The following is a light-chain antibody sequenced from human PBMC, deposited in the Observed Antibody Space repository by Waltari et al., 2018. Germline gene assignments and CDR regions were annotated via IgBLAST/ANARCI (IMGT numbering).Light chain of an antibody. CDR3: QSGDSTSTHVV. Sequence: SYELTQQPSVSVSPGQTARITCSGDALPKQYAFWYQPKPGQAPVLVTYKDTERTSVIPDRFPGSSSGTTVTLNISGVQAEDEADYYCQSGDSTSTHVVFGGGTKLTVL. CDR1: ALPKQY. CDR2: KDT. V-gene: IGLV3-25*03. J-gene: IGLJ2*01.